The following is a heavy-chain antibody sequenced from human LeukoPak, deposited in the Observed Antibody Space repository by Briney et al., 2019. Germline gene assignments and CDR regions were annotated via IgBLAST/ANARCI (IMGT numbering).Heavy chain of an antibody. CDR3: AKSEADYYYYYMDV. Sequence: GGSLRLSCAASGFTFSNHGMNWVRQAPGKGLEWVSGISPRGDITYYADSVKGRFTISRDNSKNTLYLQMNSLRAEDTAVYYCAKSEADYYYYYMDVWGKGTTVTVSS. CDR2: ISPRGDIT. V-gene: IGHV3-23*01. CDR1: GFTFSNHG. J-gene: IGHJ6*03.